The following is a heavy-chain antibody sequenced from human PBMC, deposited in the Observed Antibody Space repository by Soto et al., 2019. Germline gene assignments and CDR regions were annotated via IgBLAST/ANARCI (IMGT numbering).Heavy chain of an antibody. CDR2: IYYSGST. J-gene: IGHJ4*02. V-gene: IGHV4-39*01. D-gene: IGHD3-10*01. Sequence: SETLSLTCSVSGGSINSSSYFWGWVRQPPGKGLEWIGSIYYSGSTYYNPSLRSRVTISVDTSKNQFSLKLSSVTAADTAVYYCARRLLLWFGELSLSYFDYWGQGTLVTVSS. CDR3: ARRLLLWFGELSLSYFDY. CDR1: GGSINSSSYF.